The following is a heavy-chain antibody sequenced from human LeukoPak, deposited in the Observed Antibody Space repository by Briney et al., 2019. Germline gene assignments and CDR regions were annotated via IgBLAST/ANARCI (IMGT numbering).Heavy chain of an antibody. Sequence: PSQTLSLTCTVSGGSISGGGYYWSWIRQHPGKGLEWIGYIYYSGSTYYNPSLKSRVTISVDTSKNQFSLKLSSVTAADTAVYSCARTSATHYFDYWGQGTLVTVSS. D-gene: IGHD1-26*01. CDR2: IYYSGST. CDR3: ARTSATHYFDY. V-gene: IGHV4-31*03. J-gene: IGHJ4*02. CDR1: GGSISGGGYY.